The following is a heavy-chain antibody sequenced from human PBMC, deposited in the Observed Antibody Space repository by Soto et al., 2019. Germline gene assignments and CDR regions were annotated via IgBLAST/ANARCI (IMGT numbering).Heavy chain of an antibody. CDR2: MRSKANGYAT. Sequence: GGSRRLSCVASGITLRGCGVPWGRQASGKGLEWIGCMRSKANGYATEYAASVTARFTISRDYLKYTAYLQMNSLTVEDTGVYYCADSGTFVSDFWGQGTLVTVSS. D-gene: IGHD1-26*01. CDR3: ADSGTFVSDF. CDR1: GITLRGCG. J-gene: IGHJ4*02. V-gene: IGHV3-73*01.